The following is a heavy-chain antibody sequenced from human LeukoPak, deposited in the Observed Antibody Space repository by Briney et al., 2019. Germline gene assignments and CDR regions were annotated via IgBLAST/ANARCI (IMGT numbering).Heavy chain of an antibody. J-gene: IGHJ4*02. CDR1: GFTFSSYA. D-gene: IGHD4-23*01. V-gene: IGHV3-30*04. Sequence: GGYLRLYCAASGFTFSSYAMHWARQAPGKGLEWVAVISYDGSNKYYADSVKGRFTISRDNSKNTLYLQMNSLRAEDTAVYYCARENYGGNLYFDYWGQGTLVTVSS. CDR3: ARENYGGNLYFDY. CDR2: ISYDGSNK.